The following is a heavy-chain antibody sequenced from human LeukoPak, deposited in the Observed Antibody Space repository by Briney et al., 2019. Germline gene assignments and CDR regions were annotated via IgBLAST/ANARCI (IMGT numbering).Heavy chain of an antibody. CDR1: GFTFSSYS. CDR3: ARERIYFGSGRDLTDARLFYYYGMDV. J-gene: IGHJ6*02. V-gene: IGHV3-21*04. Sequence: TAGGSLRLSCAASGFTFSSYSMNWVRQAPGKGLEWVSSISSSSSYIYYADSVKGRFTISRDNAKNSLYLQMNSLRAEDTAVYYCARERIYFGSGRDLTDARLFYYYGMDVWGQGTTVTVSS. D-gene: IGHD3-10*01. CDR2: ISSSSSYI.